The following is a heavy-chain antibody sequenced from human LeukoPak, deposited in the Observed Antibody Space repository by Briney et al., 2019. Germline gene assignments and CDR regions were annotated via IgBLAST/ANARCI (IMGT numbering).Heavy chain of an antibody. D-gene: IGHD4-17*01. CDR2: ISGSGGST. V-gene: IGHV3-23*01. J-gene: IGHJ5*02. Sequence: GGSLRLSCAAPGFTFSSYAMSWVRQAPGKGLEWVSAISGSGGSTYYADSVKGRFTISRDNSKNTLYLQMNSLRAEDTAVYYCAKGDYGDYVGWFDPWGQGTLVTVSS. CDR3: AKGDYGDYVGWFDP. CDR1: GFTFSSYA.